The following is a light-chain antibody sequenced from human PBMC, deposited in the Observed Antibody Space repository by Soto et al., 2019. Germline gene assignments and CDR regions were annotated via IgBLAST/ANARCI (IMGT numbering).Light chain of an antibody. CDR2: AAS. J-gene: IGKJ4*01. Sequence: GDRVTITCRASQSISSLLNWYQQKVGQTPRLLIYAASTLQSEVPPRFSGIGSGTEFTLTISGLQREDFATYYCQQSHSAPLTFGGGTKIQI. CDR3: QQSHSAPLT. CDR1: QSISSL. V-gene: IGKV1-39*01.